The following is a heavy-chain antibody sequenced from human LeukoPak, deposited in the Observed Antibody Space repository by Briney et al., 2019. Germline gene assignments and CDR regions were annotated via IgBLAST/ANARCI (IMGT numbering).Heavy chain of an antibody. CDR1: GYTFTSYY. J-gene: IGHJ3*02. D-gene: IGHD3-10*01. Sequence: GESLKISCKASGYTFTSYYMHWVRQAPGQGLEWMGIINPSGGSTSYAQKFQGRVTMTRDTSTSTVYMELSSLRSEDTAVYYCARGGGSGRPRFDAFDIWGQGTMVTVSS. CDR3: ARGGGSGRPRFDAFDI. CDR2: INPSGGST. V-gene: IGHV1-46*01.